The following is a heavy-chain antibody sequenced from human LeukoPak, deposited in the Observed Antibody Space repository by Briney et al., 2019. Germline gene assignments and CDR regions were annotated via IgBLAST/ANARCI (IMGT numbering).Heavy chain of an antibody. Sequence: PGGSLRLSCAASGFTFSSYAMHWVRQAPGKGLEWVAVISYDGSNKYYADSVKGRFTISRDNSKNTLYLQMNSLRAEDTAVYYCAKDSRSQRYCGGDCYSAYDYWGQGTLVTVSS. V-gene: IGHV3-30-3*01. D-gene: IGHD2-21*02. CDR2: ISYDGSNK. CDR3: AKDSRSQRYCGGDCYSAYDY. CDR1: GFTFSSYA. J-gene: IGHJ4*02.